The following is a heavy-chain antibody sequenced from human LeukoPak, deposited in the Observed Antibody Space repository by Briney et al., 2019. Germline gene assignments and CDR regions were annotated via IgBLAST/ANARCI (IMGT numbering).Heavy chain of an antibody. Sequence: PSETLSLTCTVSGGSISSYYWSWIRQPAGKGLEWIGRIYTSGSTNYNPSLKSRVTMSVDTSKNQFSLKLSSVTAADTAVYYCARVALEGVSAYYFDSWGQGTLVTVSS. J-gene: IGHJ4*02. CDR1: GGSISSYY. V-gene: IGHV4-4*07. CDR2: IYTSGST. D-gene: IGHD3-22*01. CDR3: ARVALEGVSAYYFDS.